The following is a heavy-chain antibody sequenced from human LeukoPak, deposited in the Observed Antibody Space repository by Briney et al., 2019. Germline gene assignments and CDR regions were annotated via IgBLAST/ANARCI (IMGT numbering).Heavy chain of an antibody. CDR3: ARAVVPAAMGHYYYMDV. Sequence: SVKVSCKASGGTFSSYAISWVRQAPGQGLEWMGGIIPIFGTANYAQKFQGRVTITADESTSTAYMELSSLRSEDTAVYYCARAVVPAAMGHYYYMDVWGKGTTVTVSS. CDR1: GGTFSSYA. D-gene: IGHD2-2*01. J-gene: IGHJ6*03. V-gene: IGHV1-69*13. CDR2: IIPIFGTA.